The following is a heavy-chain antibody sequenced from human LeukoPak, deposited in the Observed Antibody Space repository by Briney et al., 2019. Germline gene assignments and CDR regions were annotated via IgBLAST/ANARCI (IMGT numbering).Heavy chain of an antibody. Sequence: SGGSLRLSCAASGFTFSSYSMNWVRQAPGKGLEWVSAISGSGGSTYYADSVKGRFTISRDNSKNTLYLQMNSLRAEDTAVYYCAKGTLAVAGSSYFDYWGQGTLVTVSS. CDR1: GFTFSSYS. J-gene: IGHJ4*02. V-gene: IGHV3-23*01. CDR2: ISGSGGST. D-gene: IGHD6-19*01. CDR3: AKGTLAVAGSSYFDY.